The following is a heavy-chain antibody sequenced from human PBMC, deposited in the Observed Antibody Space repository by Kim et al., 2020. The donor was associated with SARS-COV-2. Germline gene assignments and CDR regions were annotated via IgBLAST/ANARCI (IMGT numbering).Heavy chain of an antibody. CDR2: IIPIFGTA. Sequence: SVKVSCKASGGTFSSYAISWVRQAPGQGLEWMGGIIPIFGTANYAQKFQGRVTITADESTSTAYMELSSLRSEDTAVYYCARAGGVRRLKYAYGDYAWQWDGMDVWGQGTTVTVSS. CDR1: GGTFSSYA. V-gene: IGHV1-69*13. CDR3: ARAGGVRRLKYAYGDYAWQWDGMDV. D-gene: IGHD4-17*01. J-gene: IGHJ6*02.